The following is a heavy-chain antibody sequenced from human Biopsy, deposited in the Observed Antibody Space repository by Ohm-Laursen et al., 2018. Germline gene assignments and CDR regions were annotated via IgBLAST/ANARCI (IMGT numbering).Heavy chain of an antibody. D-gene: IGHD2/OR15-2a*01. CDR3: ARATNSTGWPYYYFYGMDV. CDR1: GGSTSSDY. V-gene: IGHV4-59*01. Sequence: GTLSLTCTVSGGSTSSDYWSWIRQTPGKGLEWIGYIYYSGSTNYNPSLKSRVTISVDTSKNQFSLRLNSVTAADTAVYYCARATNSTGWPYYYFYGMDVWGQGTTVTVSS. CDR2: IYYSGST. J-gene: IGHJ6*02.